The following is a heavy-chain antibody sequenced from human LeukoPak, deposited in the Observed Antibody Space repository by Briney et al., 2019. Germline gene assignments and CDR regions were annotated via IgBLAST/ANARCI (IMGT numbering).Heavy chain of an antibody. CDR3: AKDPPYYDILTAFLAD. CDR2: IKQDGSEK. J-gene: IGHJ4*02. V-gene: IGHV3-7*01. Sequence: PGGSLRLSCAASGFTFSSYWMSWVRQAPGKGLEWVANIKQDGSEKYYVDSVKGRFTISRDNAKNSLYLQMNSLRAEDTAVYYCAKDPPYYDILTAFLADWGQGTLVTVSS. D-gene: IGHD3-9*01. CDR1: GFTFSSYW.